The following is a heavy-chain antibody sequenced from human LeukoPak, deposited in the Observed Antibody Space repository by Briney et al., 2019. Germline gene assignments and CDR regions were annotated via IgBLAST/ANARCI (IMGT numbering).Heavy chain of an antibody. V-gene: IGHV3-30*18. CDR1: GFTFRSCG. CDR3: ANLLRWEPD. D-gene: IGHD4-23*01. J-gene: IGHJ4*02. CDR2: ISYDGSNK. Sequence: WGSLTLSCDASGFTFRSCGRQWVREAPGKGLEWVAVISYDGSNKYYADSVKGRFTISRDNSKNTLYLQMNSLRAEDTAVYYCANLLRWEPDWGQGTLVTASS.